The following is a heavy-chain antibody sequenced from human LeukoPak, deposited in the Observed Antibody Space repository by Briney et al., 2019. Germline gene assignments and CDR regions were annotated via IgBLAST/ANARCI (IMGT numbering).Heavy chain of an antibody. Sequence: PGGSLRLSCAASGFTFSSYWMHWVRQAPGKGLVWVSRINNDGSSTTYADFVKGRFTISRDNAKNTVYLQMNSLRAEDTAVYYCARGSTASFDPWGQGTLVTVSS. J-gene: IGHJ5*02. CDR1: GFTFSSYW. CDR3: ARGSTASFDP. V-gene: IGHV3-74*01. CDR2: INNDGSST. D-gene: IGHD2-2*01.